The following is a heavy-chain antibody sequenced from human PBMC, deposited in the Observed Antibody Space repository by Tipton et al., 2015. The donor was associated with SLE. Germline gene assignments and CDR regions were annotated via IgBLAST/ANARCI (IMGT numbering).Heavy chain of an antibody. CDR2: FYSGYS. CDR1: GASISSSSYS. V-gene: IGHV4-61*02. Sequence: LRLSCTVSGASISSSSYSWNWIRQPAGKGLEWIGRFYSGYSDYDPSLKSRGTISVDTSKNHFSLELTSVTAADTAVYYCARQRLRLLSPLDAWGQGTTVTVS. J-gene: IGHJ6*02. D-gene: IGHD3-10*01. CDR3: ARQRLRLLSPLDA.